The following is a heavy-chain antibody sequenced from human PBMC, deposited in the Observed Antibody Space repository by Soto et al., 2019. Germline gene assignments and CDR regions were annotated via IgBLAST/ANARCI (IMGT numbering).Heavy chain of an antibody. CDR2: ISWNSGSI. CDR3: AKDTGSGWANNWFDP. J-gene: IGHJ5*02. Sequence: ESGGGLVQPGRSLRLSCAASGFTFDDYAMHWVRQAPGKGLEWVSGISWNSGSIGYADSVKGRFTISRDNAKNSLYLQMNSLRAEDTALYYCAKDTGSGWANNWFDPWGQGTLVTVSS. CDR1: GFTFDDYA. D-gene: IGHD6-19*01. V-gene: IGHV3-9*01.